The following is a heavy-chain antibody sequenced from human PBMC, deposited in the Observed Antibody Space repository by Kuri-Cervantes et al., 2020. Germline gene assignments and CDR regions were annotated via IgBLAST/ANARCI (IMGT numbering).Heavy chain of an antibody. CDR1: GGSISSGGYS. V-gene: IGHV4-30-2*01. D-gene: IGHD2-21*02. CDR3: ASRGVVTAAFDI. Sequence: SCAVSGGSISSGGYSWSWIRQPPGKGLEWIGYIYHSGSTYYNPSLKSRVTISVDRSKNQFSLKLSSVTAADTAVYYCASRGVVTAAFDIWGQGTMVTVSS. CDR2: IYHSGST. J-gene: IGHJ3*02.